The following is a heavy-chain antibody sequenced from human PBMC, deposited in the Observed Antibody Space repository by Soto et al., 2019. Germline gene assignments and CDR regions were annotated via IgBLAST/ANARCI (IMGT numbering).Heavy chain of an antibody. J-gene: IGHJ3*02. V-gene: IGHV1-18*04. Sequence: QVQLVQSGAEVKKPGASVKVSCKASGYTFTSYGISWVRQAPGQGLEWMGWISAYNGNTNYAQKLQGRVTMTTDTYTSTAYMELRSLRSDDTAVYYFARGQQQLGWGSPGGDAFDIWGQGTMVTVSS. D-gene: IGHD6-13*01. CDR1: GYTFTSYG. CDR2: ISAYNGNT. CDR3: ARGQQQLGWGSPGGDAFDI.